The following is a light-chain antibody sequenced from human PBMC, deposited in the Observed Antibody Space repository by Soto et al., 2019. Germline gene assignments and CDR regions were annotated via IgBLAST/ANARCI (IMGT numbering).Light chain of an antibody. CDR1: NTNIGAGYD. V-gene: IGLV1-40*01. J-gene: IGLJ3*02. CDR3: QSYDSSLSAWKV. Sequence: QLVLTQPPSVSGAPGQRVSISCTGSNTNIGAGYDVNWYQQLPGTAPKLLIYANINRPSGVPDRFSGSKSGASAFLVITGLQAEDEADYYCQSYDSSLSAWKVFGGGTKLNVL. CDR2: ANI.